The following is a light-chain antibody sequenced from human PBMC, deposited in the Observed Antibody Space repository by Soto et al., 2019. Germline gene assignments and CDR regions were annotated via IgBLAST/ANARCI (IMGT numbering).Light chain of an antibody. J-gene: IGKJ2*01. Sequence: EIVLMQSPGTLSLSPGESATLSCRASQSVENRRIAWYQQKPGQAPRLVIYATSTRATGIPDRFGGSGSETDFTRTISRLEPEDFAVYDCQQYDRASTYTLGQGTRLEIK. CDR3: QQYDRASTYT. V-gene: IGKV3-20*01. CDR1: QSVENRR. CDR2: ATS.